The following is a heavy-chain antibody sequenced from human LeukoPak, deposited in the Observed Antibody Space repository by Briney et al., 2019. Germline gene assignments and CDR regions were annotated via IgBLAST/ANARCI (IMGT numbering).Heavy chain of an antibody. D-gene: IGHD3-9*01. J-gene: IGHJ4*02. Sequence: SETLSLTCAAYGGSFSGYYWSWIRQPPGKRLEWIGEINHSGSTNYNPSLKSQVTISVDTSKNQFSLKLSSVTAADTAVYYCARVDPYDILTGYYSFIIDYWGQGTLVTVSS. CDR3: ARVDPYDILTGYYSFIIDY. CDR2: INHSGST. V-gene: IGHV4-34*01. CDR1: GGSFSGYY.